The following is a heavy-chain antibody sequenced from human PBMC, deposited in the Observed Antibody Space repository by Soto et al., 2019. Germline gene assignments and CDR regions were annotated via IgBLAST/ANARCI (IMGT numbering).Heavy chain of an antibody. CDR2: IYSGGST. V-gene: IGHV3-66*01. CDR3: AGGLDPNHYYYYYYTAV. J-gene: IGHJ6*03. D-gene: IGHD1-1*01. CDR1: GFTVSSNY. Sequence: EVQLVESGGGLVQPGGSLRLSCAASGFTVSSNYMSWVRQAPGKGLERGSVIYSGGSTYYADSVKGRFTISRHNAKNTLYLQMNSLRAEHTAVYYCAGGLDPNHYYYYYYTAVWGKGTTVTVS.